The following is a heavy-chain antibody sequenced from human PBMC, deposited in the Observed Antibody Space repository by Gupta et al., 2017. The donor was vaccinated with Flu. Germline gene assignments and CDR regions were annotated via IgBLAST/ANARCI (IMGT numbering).Heavy chain of an antibody. Sequence: EVQLVESGGGLVKPGGSLRLSCAASGFTFSNAWMSWVRQAPGKGLEWVGRIKSKTDGGTTDYAAPVKGRFTISRDDSKNTLYLQMNSLKTEDTAVYYCTTEEQQLGWNLDYWGQGTLVTVSS. J-gene: IGHJ4*02. CDR1: GFTFSNAW. CDR2: IKSKTDGGTT. D-gene: IGHD6-13*01. CDR3: TTEEQQLGWNLDY. V-gene: IGHV3-15*01.